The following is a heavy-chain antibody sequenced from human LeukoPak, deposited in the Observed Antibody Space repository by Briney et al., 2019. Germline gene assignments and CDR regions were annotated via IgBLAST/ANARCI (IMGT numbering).Heavy chain of an antibody. V-gene: IGHV4-61*02. J-gene: IGHJ4*02. CDR2: IYTSGST. D-gene: IGHD4-23*01. CDR3: ASSLTTVAYFDY. Sequence: SETLSLTCTVSGGSISSGSYYWTWIRQPAGQGLEWIGRIYTSGSTNYNPSLKSRVTISVDTSKNQFSLKLSSVTAADTAVYYCASSLTTVAYFDYWGQGTLVTVSS. CDR1: GGSISSGSYY.